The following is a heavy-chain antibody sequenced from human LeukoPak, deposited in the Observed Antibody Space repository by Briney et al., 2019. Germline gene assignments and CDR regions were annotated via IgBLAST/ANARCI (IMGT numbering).Heavy chain of an antibody. CDR3: ARVESQRNPDRYYYYYYMDV. Sequence: TTSETMSLTCAIYGGSFSGYYWSWIRQPPGKGLEWIGYIYYSGSTNYNPSLKSRVTISVDTSKNQFSLKLSSVTAADTAVYYCARVESQRNPDRYYYYYYMDVWGKGTTVTVSS. J-gene: IGHJ6*03. CDR2: IYYSGST. V-gene: IGHV4-59*01. CDR1: GGSFSGYY. D-gene: IGHD1-14*01.